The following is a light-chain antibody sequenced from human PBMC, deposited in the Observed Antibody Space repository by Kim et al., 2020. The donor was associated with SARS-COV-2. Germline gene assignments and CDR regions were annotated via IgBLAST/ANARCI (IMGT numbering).Light chain of an antibody. V-gene: IGKV2-40*01. CDR1: QRLLDRDDGNTF. CDR3: MQRIEFPYT. CDR2: TLS. Sequence: PASIACRSSQRLLDRDDGNTFLVWYRQKPGQSPQLHIYTLSYRASGVPDGFRGSGSGTDFTLKISRVEAENVGVYYCMQRIEFPYTFGQGPKLEI. J-gene: IGKJ2*01.